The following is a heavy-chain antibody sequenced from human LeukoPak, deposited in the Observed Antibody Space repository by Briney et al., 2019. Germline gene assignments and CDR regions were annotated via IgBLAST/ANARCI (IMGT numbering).Heavy chain of an antibody. CDR2: ISDSGGST. Sequence: GGSLRLSCAVSGITLSNYGMSWVRQAPGKGLEWVSGISDSGGSTNYADSVKGRFTISRDSPKNTLYLQMTSLRAEDTAVYFCAKRGVVIRVILVGFHKEAYYFDSWGQGTLGTVSS. J-gene: IGHJ4*02. CDR3: AKRGVVIRVILVGFHKEAYYFDS. D-gene: IGHD3-22*01. V-gene: IGHV3-23*01. CDR1: GITLSNYG.